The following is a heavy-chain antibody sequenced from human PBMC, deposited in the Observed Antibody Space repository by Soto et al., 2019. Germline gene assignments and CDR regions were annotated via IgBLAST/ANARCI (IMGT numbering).Heavy chain of an antibody. D-gene: IGHD2-15*01. CDR2: IKCSGGET. Sequence: GASVKVSSKTSGYTFTNYYMHWVRQAPGQGLEWMGIIKCSGGETTYAQRFLGRVTITRDTSASTAYMELSSLRSEDTAVYYCARDLGGWPDYWGQGTLVTVSS. CDR1: GYTFTNYY. J-gene: IGHJ4*02. V-gene: IGHV1-46*01. CDR3: ARDLGGWPDY.